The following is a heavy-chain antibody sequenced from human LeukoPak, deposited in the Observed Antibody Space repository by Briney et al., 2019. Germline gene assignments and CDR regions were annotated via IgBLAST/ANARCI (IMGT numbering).Heavy chain of an antibody. CDR1: GGSMRDYY. CDR2: IYYSGGT. J-gene: IGHJ5*02. D-gene: IGHD3-10*01. Sequence: SETLSLTCTVSGGSMRDYYWSWIRQPPGKGLEWIGYIYYSGGTNYNPSLKSRVTISVDTSKNQFSLKLTSVTAADTAVYYCARGQLGSGMDDPWGQGTLVTVSS. V-gene: IGHV4-59*01. CDR3: ARGQLGSGMDDP.